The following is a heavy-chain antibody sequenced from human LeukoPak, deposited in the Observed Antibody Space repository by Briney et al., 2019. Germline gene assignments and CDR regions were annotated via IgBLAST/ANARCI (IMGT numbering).Heavy chain of an antibody. J-gene: IGHJ4*02. CDR1: GGSISSYY. CDR2: VYYSGST. Sequence: SETLSLTCTVSGGSISSYYWSWIRLPPGKGLEWIGYVYYSGSTNYNPSLKTRVTISVDTSKNQFSLKLSSVTDADTAVYYCARHAEHYYDSSGYLTWVGEYYFDYWGQGTLVTVSS. V-gene: IGHV4-59*08. CDR3: ARHAEHYYDSSGYLTWVGEYYFDY. D-gene: IGHD3-22*01.